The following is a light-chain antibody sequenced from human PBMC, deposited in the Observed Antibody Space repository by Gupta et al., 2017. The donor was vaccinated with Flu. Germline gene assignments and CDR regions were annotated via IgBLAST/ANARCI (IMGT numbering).Light chain of an antibody. Sequence: EIVMTQSPATLSVSPGERATLSCRASQSVSSNLAWYHQKPGQAPRLLIYGVSTRSTGVPARFTGSGSGTEFTLTISSLQSEDFAVYYCQQDNNWPRTFGQGTKVEIK. V-gene: IGKV3-15*01. J-gene: IGKJ2*02. CDR2: GVS. CDR1: QSVSSN. CDR3: QQDNNWPRT.